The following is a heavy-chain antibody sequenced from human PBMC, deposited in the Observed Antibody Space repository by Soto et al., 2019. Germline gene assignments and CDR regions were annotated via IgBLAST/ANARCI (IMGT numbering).Heavy chain of an antibody. CDR1: GFNFRSYG. D-gene: IGHD2-21*01. J-gene: IGHJ5*01. CDR3: ERGRLVVPPFDS. CDR2: IWPDGSDK. V-gene: IGHV3-33*01. Sequence: PGGSLRLSCEVSGFNFRSYGMHWVRQAPGKGPEWVASIWPDGSDKFYVDSVKGRFSISRDNSRKTLYLEMNSLRVEDTAISYCERGRLVVPPFDSWG.